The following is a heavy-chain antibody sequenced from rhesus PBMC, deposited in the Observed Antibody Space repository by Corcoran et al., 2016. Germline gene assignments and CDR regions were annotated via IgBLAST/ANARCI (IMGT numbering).Heavy chain of an antibody. D-gene: IGHD6-25*01. CDR2: ISGSSGST. Sequence: QVQLQESGPGLVKPSETLSLTCAVSGGSISSSNWWSWIRQPPGKGLEGIGYISGSSGSTYSNASLRDRVTISTDTSKNQFSLKLSSVTAADTAVYYCARGIAAAMGRDYWGQGVLVTVSS. J-gene: IGHJ4*01. CDR1: GGSISSSNW. V-gene: IGHV4-65*01. CDR3: ARGIAAAMGRDY.